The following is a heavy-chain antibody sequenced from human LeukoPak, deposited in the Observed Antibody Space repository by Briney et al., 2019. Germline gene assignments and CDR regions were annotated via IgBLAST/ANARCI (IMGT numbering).Heavy chain of an antibody. D-gene: IGHD3-22*01. Sequence: ASVKVSCKVSGYTFTDYYMHWVQQAPGKGLEWMGLVDPEDGETICAEKFQGRVTITADTSTDTAYMELSSLRSEDTAVYYCATVSPYYYDSSGYYYPLDYWGQGTLVTVSS. J-gene: IGHJ4*02. CDR2: VDPEDGET. CDR3: ATVSPYYYDSSGYYYPLDY. V-gene: IGHV1-69-2*01. CDR1: GYTFTDYY.